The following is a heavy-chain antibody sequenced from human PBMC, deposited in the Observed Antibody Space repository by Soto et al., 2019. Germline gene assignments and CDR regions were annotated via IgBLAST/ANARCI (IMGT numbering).Heavy chain of an antibody. V-gene: IGHV1-46*01. Sequence: ASVKVSCKASGYTFTGYYMHWVRQAPGQGLEWMGWINPSGGSTSYAQKFQGRLTMTKDTSTSTVYMELSSLTSEDTAMYYCARDFVEVPSALYYFDYWGQGSLVTVSS. CDR3: ARDFVEVPSALYYFDY. CDR2: INPSGGST. J-gene: IGHJ4*02. D-gene: IGHD2-2*01. CDR1: GYTFTGYY.